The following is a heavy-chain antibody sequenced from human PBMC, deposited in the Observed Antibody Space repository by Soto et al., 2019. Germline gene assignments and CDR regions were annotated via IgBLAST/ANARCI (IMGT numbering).Heavy chain of an antibody. Sequence: EVQLLESGGGLVQPGGSLRLSCAASGFTFSSYAMSWVRQAPGKGLEWVSAISGSGGSTYYADSVKGRFTISRDTSKNTPYLQMNSLRAEDTAVYYCARAMVRGVMVDYWGPGTLVTVTS. CDR2: ISGSGGST. J-gene: IGHJ4*02. CDR1: GFTFSSYA. V-gene: IGHV3-23*01. CDR3: ARAMVRGVMVDY. D-gene: IGHD3-10*01.